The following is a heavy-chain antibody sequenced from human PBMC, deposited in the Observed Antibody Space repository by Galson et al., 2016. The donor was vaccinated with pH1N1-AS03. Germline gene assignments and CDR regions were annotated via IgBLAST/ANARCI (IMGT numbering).Heavy chain of an antibody. V-gene: IGHV3-21*01. D-gene: IGHD6-19*01. CDR1: GFTFGSYS. CDR2: ISSSGGYI. J-gene: IGHJ4*02. CDR3: ARDDFNNSGRSL. Sequence: LRLSCAASGFTFGSYSLNWVRQAPGKGLEWVSSISSSGGYIYYSDSVKGRFTISRDNARNSLYLEMNSLRAEDTAVYYCARDDFNNSGRSLWGQGTLVTVSS.